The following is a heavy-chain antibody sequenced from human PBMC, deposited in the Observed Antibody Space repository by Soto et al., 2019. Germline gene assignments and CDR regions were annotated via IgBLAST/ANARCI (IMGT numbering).Heavy chain of an antibody. CDR2: IKQDGSEK. Sequence: EVQLVESGGGLVQPGGSLRLSCAASAFTFRNYWMSWVRQAPGKGLEWVANIKQDGSEKYYVDSLKGRFTISRYNAKSSLYLQINSLRAEDTAVYYCARVDCSSIGCYGDYSYYGMHVWGQGTTVTVS. V-gene: IGHV3-7*05. D-gene: IGHD2-2*01. CDR1: AFTFRNYW. J-gene: IGHJ6*02. CDR3: ARVDCSSIGCYGDYSYYGMHV.